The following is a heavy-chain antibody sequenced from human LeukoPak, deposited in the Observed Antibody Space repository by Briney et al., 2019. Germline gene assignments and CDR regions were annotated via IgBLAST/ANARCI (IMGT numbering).Heavy chain of an antibody. Sequence: GGSLRLSCTASGFTFSSYWMHWVRQAPGKGLEWISRINSDGSSTNYADSVKGRFTISRDNAKNTLYLQMNCLRAEDTAVYYCARDYASGLDYWGQGTLVTVSS. J-gene: IGHJ4*02. CDR3: ARDYASGLDY. V-gene: IGHV3-74*01. D-gene: IGHD1-26*01. CDR1: GFTFSSYW. CDR2: INSDGSST.